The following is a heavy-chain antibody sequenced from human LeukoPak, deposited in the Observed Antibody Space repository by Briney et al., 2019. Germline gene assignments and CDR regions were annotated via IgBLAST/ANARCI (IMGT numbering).Heavy chain of an antibody. D-gene: IGHD3-10*01. CDR1: GFTFSSYA. CDR3: ARDSPNGTGELFDP. V-gene: IGHV3-30-3*01. J-gene: IGHJ5*02. CDR2: ISYDGSNK. Sequence: GRSLRLSCAASGFTFSSYAMHWVRQAPGKGLEWVAVISYDGSNKYYADSVKGRFTISRDNSKNTLYLQMNSLRAEDTAVYYCARDSPNGTGELFDPWGQGTLVTVSS.